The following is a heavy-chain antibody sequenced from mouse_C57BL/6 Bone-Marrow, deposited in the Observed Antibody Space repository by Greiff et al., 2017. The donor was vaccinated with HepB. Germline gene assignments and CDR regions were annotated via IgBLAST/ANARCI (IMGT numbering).Heavy chain of an antibody. CDR2: ITHSGET. J-gene: IGHJ1*03. D-gene: IGHD4-1*02. Sequence: QVQLQQSGPGLVKPSQSLFLTCSITGFPITSGYYWIWIRQSPGKPLEWMGYITHSGETFYNPSLQSPISITRETSKNQFFLQLNSVTTEDTAMYYCAGDPTGTWYFDVWGTGTTVTVSS. CDR3: AGDPTGTWYFDV. CDR1: GFPITSGYY. V-gene: IGHV12-3*01.